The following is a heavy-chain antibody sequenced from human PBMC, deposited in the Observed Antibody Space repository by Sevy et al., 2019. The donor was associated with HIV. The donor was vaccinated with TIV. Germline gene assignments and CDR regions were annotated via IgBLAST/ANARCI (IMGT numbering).Heavy chain of an antibody. J-gene: IGHJ1*01. CDR2: XXXGXXRT. CDR3: AXXXPXXXXXXX. V-gene: IGHV3-23*01. Sequence: GGSLRLSXEAXXXXXXXXXMXWXRXXPGEXXEWLSAXXXGXXRTYYADSVRGRFIISRDNSKSTLYLQLNSLRVEDTAXXXXAXXXPXXXXXXXXGXXXLVTVSS. CDR1: XXXXXXXX.